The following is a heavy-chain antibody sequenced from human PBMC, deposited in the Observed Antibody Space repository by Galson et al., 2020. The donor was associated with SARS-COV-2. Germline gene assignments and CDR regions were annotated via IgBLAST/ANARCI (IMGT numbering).Heavy chain of an antibody. J-gene: IGHJ6*02. CDR1: GYTFTGYY. CDR2: NNPNSGGT. D-gene: IGHD6-13*01. V-gene: IGHV1-2*02. CDR3: ARVADLQQLVQDYYYGMDV. Sequence: ASVKVSCKASGYTFTGYYMHWVRQAPGQGLEWMGWNNPNSGGTNYAQKFQGRVTMTRDTSISTAYMELSRLRSDDTAVYYCARVADLQQLVQDYYYGMDVWGQGTTVTVSS.